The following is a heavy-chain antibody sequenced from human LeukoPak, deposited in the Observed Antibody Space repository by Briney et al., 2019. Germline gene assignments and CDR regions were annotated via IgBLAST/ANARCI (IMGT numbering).Heavy chain of an antibody. CDR1: GGSISSSSYY. V-gene: IGHV4-39*01. CDR3: ARIIAAHYGMDV. D-gene: IGHD2-15*01. CDR2: IYYSGST. Sequence: SETLSLTCTVSGGSISSSSYYWGWTRQPPGKGLEWIGSIYYSGSTYYNPSLKSRVTISVDTSKNQFSLKLSSVTAADTAVYYCARIIAAHYGMDVWGQGTTVTVSS. J-gene: IGHJ6*02.